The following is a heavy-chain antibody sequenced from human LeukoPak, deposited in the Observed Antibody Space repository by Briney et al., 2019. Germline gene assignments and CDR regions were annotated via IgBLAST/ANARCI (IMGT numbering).Heavy chain of an antibody. D-gene: IGHD3-16*02. J-gene: IGHJ5*02. CDR1: GYTFTSYA. Sequence: ASVKVSCKASGYTFTSYAMNWVRQAPGQGLEWMEWINTNTGNPTYAQGFTGRFVLSLDTSVSTAYLQISSLKAEDTAVYYCARGTPYDYVWGSYPQSWFDPWGQGTLVTVSS. CDR2: INTNTGNP. CDR3: ARGTPYDYVWGSYPQSWFDP. V-gene: IGHV7-4-1*02.